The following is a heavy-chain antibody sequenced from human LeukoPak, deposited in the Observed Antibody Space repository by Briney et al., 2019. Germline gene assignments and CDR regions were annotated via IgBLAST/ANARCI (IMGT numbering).Heavy chain of an antibody. CDR3: ARDGLLGIAAAWEANWYFDL. J-gene: IGHJ2*01. V-gene: IGHV1-2*02. CDR1: GYAFIGYY. D-gene: IGHD6-13*01. Sequence: ASVKVSCKASGYAFIGYYMHWVRQAPGQGLEWMGWINPKTGGTNYGQTFQGRITMTRDTSIGTAYMELSRLRSDDTAVYYCARDGLLGIAAAWEANWYFDLWGRGTLVTVSS. CDR2: INPKTGGT.